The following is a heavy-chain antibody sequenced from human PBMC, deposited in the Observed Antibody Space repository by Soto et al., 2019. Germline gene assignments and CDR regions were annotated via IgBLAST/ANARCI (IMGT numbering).Heavy chain of an antibody. CDR2: IRGSGDNT. Sequence: DAQLVESGQDLVQAGGSLGVSGAAAGVVFSTTALSWVRQRPGQGLEWVSAIRGSGDNTYHADSVKCRFSISRDNSKNTLFLQMKSLRAEDTAIYYFASLKMYCRCETCYSGYLDFWGQGALVTVSS. J-gene: IGHJ4*02. CDR1: GVVFSTTA. D-gene: IGHD2-15*01. V-gene: IGHV3-23*04. CDR3: ASLKMYCRCETCYSGYLDF.